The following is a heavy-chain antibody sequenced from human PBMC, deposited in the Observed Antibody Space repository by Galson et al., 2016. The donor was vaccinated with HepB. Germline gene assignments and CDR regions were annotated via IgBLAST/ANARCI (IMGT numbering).Heavy chain of an antibody. D-gene: IGHD1-26*01. J-gene: IGHJ6*02. V-gene: IGHV4-4*07. CDR3: ARDGTVGMDA. Sequence: SETLSLTCIVSGGSVSRYYWGWIRQPAGKGLEWIGRVSTTETTNYNPSLKSRVTLSVDTPKNQFSLNLRSVTDADTAVYFCARDGTVGMDAWGQGTTVTVSS. CDR1: GGSVSRYY. CDR2: VSTTETT.